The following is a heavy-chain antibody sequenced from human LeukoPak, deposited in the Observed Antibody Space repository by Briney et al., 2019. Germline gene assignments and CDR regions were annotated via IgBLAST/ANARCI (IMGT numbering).Heavy chain of an antibody. V-gene: IGHV3-7*05. CDR3: ARGGGIFDY. CDR1: VFTFSSYS. D-gene: IGHD3-16*01. Sequence: GGSLRLSCAASVFTFSSYSMGWVRQAPGKGLEWVANIKQDGSEKYYVDSVKGRSTISRDNAKNSLYLQMNSLRAEDTAVYYCARGGGIFDYWGQGTLVTVSS. J-gene: IGHJ4*02. CDR2: IKQDGSEK.